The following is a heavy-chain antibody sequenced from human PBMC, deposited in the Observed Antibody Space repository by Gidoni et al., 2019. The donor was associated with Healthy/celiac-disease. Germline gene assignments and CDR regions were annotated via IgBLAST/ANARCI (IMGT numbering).Heavy chain of an antibody. D-gene: IGHD4-17*01. Sequence: EVQLLESGGGLVQPGGSLRLSCAASGFTFSSYAMSWVRQAPGKGLEWVSTISASGGNTYYADSVKGRFTISRDNSKNTLYLQMNSLRAEDTAVYYCAKGLWDYGDPVFHWGQGTLVTVSS. CDR3: AKGLWDYGDPVFH. CDR1: GFTFSSYA. CDR2: ISASGGNT. J-gene: IGHJ4*02. V-gene: IGHV3-23*01.